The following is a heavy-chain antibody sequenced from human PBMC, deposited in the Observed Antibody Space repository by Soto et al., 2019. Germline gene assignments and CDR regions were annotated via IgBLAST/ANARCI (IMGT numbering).Heavy chain of an antibody. D-gene: IGHD5-18*01. CDR3: ARSGGYSYVWDH. J-gene: IGHJ4*02. CDR2: IYYSGST. Sequence: SETLSLTCTVSGGSISSYYWSWIRQPPGKGLEWIGYIYYSGSTNYNPSLKSRVTISVDTSKNQFSLKLSSVTAADTAVYYCARSGGYSYVWDHWGQGTLVTVSS. CDR1: GGSISSYY. V-gene: IGHV4-59*01.